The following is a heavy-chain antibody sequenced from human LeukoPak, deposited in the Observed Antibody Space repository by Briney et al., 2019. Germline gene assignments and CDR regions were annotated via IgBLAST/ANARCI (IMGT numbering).Heavy chain of an antibody. D-gene: IGHD3-10*01. CDR2: ISGSGAST. CDR1: GFTFSSSG. Sequence: GGSLRLSCAASGFTFSSSGMSWVRQAPGKGLEWVSAISGSGASTYYADSVKGRFTISRDNSKNTLYLQMNSTRAEDTAAYHCAKGYYSASEWGKGTTVIISS. CDR3: AKGYYSASE. V-gene: IGHV3-23*01. J-gene: IGHJ6*04.